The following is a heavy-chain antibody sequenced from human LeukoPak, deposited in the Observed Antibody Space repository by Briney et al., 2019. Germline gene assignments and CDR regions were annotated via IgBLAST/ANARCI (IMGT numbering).Heavy chain of an antibody. V-gene: IGHV3-23*01. J-gene: IGHJ4*02. Sequence: GGSLRLSCAASGLTFSSYAMSWVRQAPGKGLEWVSGVSGSGGSTYYADSVKGRFTISRDNSKNTLYLQMNSLRAKDTAVYYCAKDLDIVATITGNWGQGTLVTVSS. CDR3: AKDLDIVATITGN. CDR1: GLTFSSYA. D-gene: IGHD5-12*01. CDR2: VSGSGGST.